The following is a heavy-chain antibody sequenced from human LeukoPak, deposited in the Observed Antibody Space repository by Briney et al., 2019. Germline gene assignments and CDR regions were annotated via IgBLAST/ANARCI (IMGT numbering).Heavy chain of an antibody. CDR1: GGPIGKHY. CDR3: ARLPDISGWPFDC. V-gene: IGHV4-59*11. Sequence: PSETLSLTCTVPGGPIGKHYWTWIRPPPGKGLEWIGYVAFDGRTVYNPSLSSRLTMSVDPSMGQFSLSLTSVTAADTAIYYCARLPDISGWPFDCWGQGTLVTVSS. D-gene: IGHD6-19*01. CDR2: VAFDGRT. J-gene: IGHJ4*02.